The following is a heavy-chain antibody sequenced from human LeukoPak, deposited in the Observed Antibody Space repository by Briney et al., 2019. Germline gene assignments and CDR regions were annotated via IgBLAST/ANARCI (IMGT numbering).Heavy chain of an antibody. J-gene: IGHJ5*02. V-gene: IGHV5-51*01. Sequence: GESLKISCKGSGYSFTTYWVGWVRQMPGKGLEWMGIIYPGDSDTRYSPSYQGQVTISADKSISTAYLQWSSLQASDTAMYYCVRRAAEWELLDHWGQGTLVTVSS. D-gene: IGHD1-26*01. CDR2: IYPGDSDT. CDR1: GYSFTTYW. CDR3: VRRAAEWELLDH.